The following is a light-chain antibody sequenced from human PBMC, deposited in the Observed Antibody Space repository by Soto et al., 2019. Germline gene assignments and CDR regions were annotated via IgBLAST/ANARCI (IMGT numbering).Light chain of an antibody. CDR3: QQYNNWPRT. CDR2: GAS. J-gene: IGKJ1*01. Sequence: EILMTQSPATLSVSPGERVTLSCRASQSISSNLAWYQQKPGQAPRLLIYGASTRATGIPDTFSGRGSGTEFTISISRLQSEDFAVYYCQQYNNWPRTFGQGTKVDIK. CDR1: QSISSN. V-gene: IGKV3-15*01.